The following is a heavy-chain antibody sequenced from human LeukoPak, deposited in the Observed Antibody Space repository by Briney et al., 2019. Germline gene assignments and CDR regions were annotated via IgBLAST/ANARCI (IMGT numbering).Heavy chain of an antibody. CDR2: IKQDGSEK. D-gene: IGHD3-3*01. J-gene: IGHJ3*02. CDR3: AREPFGVVTPDAFDI. V-gene: IGHV3-7*01. CDR1: GFTFSSYW. Sequence: GGSLRLSRAASGFTFSSYWMSWVRQAPGKGLEWVANIKQDGSEKYYVDSVKGRFTISRDNAKNSLYLQMNSLRAEDTAVYYCAREPFGVVTPDAFDIWGQGTMVTVSS.